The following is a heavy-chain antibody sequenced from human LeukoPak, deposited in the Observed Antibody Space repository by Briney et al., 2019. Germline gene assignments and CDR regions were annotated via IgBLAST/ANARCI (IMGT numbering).Heavy chain of an antibody. CDR2: MNPNSGNT. V-gene: IGHV1-8*03. Sequence: ASVKVSCKASGYTFTSYDINWVRQATGQGLEWMGWMNPNSGNTGYAQKFQGRVTITRNTSISTAYMELSSLRSEDTAVYYCARGGFYGSSSSSGAFDYWGQGTLVTVSS. CDR3: ARGGFYGSSSSSGAFDY. D-gene: IGHD6-6*01. J-gene: IGHJ4*02. CDR1: GYTFTSYD.